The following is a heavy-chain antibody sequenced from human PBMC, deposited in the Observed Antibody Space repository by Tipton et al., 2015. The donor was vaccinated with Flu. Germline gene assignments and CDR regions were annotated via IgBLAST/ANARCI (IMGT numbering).Heavy chain of an antibody. CDR1: GDSISSYY. CDR3: ARLVGGTGYFGL. V-gene: IGHV4-59*08. J-gene: IGHJ2*01. D-gene: IGHD1-26*01. CDR2: IYYSGST. Sequence: GLVKPSETLSLTCTVSGDSISSYYWSWIRQPPGKGLEWIGYIYYSGSTNYNPSLKSRVTISVDTSKKQFALKLSSVTAADTAVYYCARLVGGTGYFGLWGRGTLVTVSS.